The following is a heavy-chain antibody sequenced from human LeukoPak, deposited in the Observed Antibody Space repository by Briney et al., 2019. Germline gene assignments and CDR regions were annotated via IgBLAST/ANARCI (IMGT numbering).Heavy chain of an antibody. CDR2: IIPIFSTA. V-gene: IGHV1-69*05. J-gene: IGHJ6*03. CDR3: ARAQYYYYYMDV. Sequence: SVKVSCKASGGTFSSYAISWVRQAPGQGLEWMGGIIPIFSTANYAQKFQGRVTITTDESTSTAYMELSSLRSEDTAVYYCARAQYYYYYMDVWGKGTTVTVSS. CDR1: GGTFSSYA.